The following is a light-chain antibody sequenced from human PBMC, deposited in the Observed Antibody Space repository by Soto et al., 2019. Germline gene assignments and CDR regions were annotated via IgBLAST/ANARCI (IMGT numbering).Light chain of an antibody. V-gene: IGKV3-20*01. CDR3: QQYNNWPRT. Sequence: EIVLTQSPGTLSLSPGDRATLSCRASQTISSDYLAWYQQKPGQAPRLLFYLASSRATGIPDRFSGSGSGTDFTLTISRLEPEDFAVYYCQQYNNWPRTFGGGTKVDIK. J-gene: IGKJ4*01. CDR1: QTISSDY. CDR2: LAS.